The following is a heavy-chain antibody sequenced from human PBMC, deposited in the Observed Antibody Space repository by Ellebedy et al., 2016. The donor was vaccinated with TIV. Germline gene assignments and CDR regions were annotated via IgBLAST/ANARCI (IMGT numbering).Heavy chain of an antibody. CDR2: ISNIGSRT. J-gene: IGHJ4*02. D-gene: IGHD3-22*01. Sequence: GESLKISCAASGFTFSSFAMSWVRQAPGKGLEWVSTISNIGSRTYYADSVEGRFTISRDNSKKTLYLQMNSLRAEDTAIYYCAKGRGGGSDSSAPRYYFDYWGLGTLVTVST. CDR1: GFTFSSFA. CDR3: AKGRGGGSDSSAPRYYFDY. V-gene: IGHV3-23*01.